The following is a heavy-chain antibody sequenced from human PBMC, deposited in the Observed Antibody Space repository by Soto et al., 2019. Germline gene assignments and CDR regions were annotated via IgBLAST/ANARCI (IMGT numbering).Heavy chain of an antibody. V-gene: IGHV3-23*01. D-gene: IGHD3-22*01. Sequence: EVQLLESGGGFVHPGGSLRLSCAASGFPFGSYAMTWVRQAPGKGLQGVSSISSGGSGTYYADSVRGRFTISRDSSKNTLYLQLNSLRAEDPSVYYCAKVNTMMVVSGNAFDILGQGTMLTVSS. CDR2: ISSGGSGT. CDR1: GFPFGSYA. J-gene: IGHJ3*02. CDR3: AKVNTMMVVSGNAFDI.